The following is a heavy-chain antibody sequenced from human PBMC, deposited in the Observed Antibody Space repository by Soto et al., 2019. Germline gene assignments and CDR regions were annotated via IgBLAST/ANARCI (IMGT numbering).Heavy chain of an antibody. CDR2: VYHTGGA. J-gene: IGHJ4*02. V-gene: IGHV4-59*01. CDR3: ASGYYDSSGYSAPFDN. CDR1: GASISSSY. D-gene: IGHD3-22*01. Sequence: QVQLQESGPGLVKPSETLSLTCSVSGASISSSYWSWIRQPPGKRLEWIGYVYHTGGANYNPSLTSRVTISIDTPKNQFALKLSSVTAADTAVYHCASGYYDSSGYSAPFDNWGQGTLVTVSS.